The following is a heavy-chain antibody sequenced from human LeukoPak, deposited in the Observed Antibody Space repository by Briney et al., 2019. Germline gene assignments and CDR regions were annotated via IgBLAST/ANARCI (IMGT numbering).Heavy chain of an antibody. D-gene: IGHD1-26*01. CDR1: GFTFSSYW. Sequence: GGSLRLSCAASGFTFSSYWMSWVRQAPGKGLEWVANIKRDGSEKYYVDSVKGRFTISRDNAKNSLYLQMNSLRAEDTAVYYCARDRGSYGLPWWFDPWGQGTLVTVSS. V-gene: IGHV3-7*01. CDR3: ARDRGSYGLPWWFDP. CDR2: IKRDGSEK. J-gene: IGHJ5*02.